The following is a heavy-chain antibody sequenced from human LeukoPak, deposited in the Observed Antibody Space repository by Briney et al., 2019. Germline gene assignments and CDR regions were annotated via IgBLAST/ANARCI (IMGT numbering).Heavy chain of an antibody. CDR1: GVSISSSNSY. Sequence: SETLSLTCTVSGVSISSSNSYWGWIRQPPGKGLEWIGSIYYSGNTYYNASLKSQVSISIDTSKNRFSLKLTSVTAADTAVYYCARVRYDSSGYYSIYDYWGQGTLVTVSS. J-gene: IGHJ4*02. D-gene: IGHD3-22*01. CDR2: IYYSGNT. CDR3: ARVRYDSSGYYSIYDY. V-gene: IGHV4-39*01.